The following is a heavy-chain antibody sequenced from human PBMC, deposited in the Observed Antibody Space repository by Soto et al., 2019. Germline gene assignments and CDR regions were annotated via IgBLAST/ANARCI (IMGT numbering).Heavy chain of an antibody. CDR3: AKDRGIAAAGDKSKGRCDY. CDR1: GFTFSSYA. J-gene: IGHJ4*02. V-gene: IGHV3-23*01. D-gene: IGHD6-13*01. Sequence: GGSLRLSCAASGFTFSSYAMSWVRQAPGKELEWVSLISTSGGSTYYADSVKGRFTISRDNSKNTLYLQMNGLRAEDTAVYYCAKDRGIAAAGDKSKGRCDYWGQGTLVTVSS. CDR2: ISTSGGST.